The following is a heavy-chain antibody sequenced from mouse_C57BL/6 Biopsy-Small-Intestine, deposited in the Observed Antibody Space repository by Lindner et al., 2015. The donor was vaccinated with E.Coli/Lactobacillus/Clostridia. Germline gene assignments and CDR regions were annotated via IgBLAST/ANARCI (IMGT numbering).Heavy chain of an antibody. D-gene: IGHD1-1*02. CDR3: TKGAYGGFAY. Sequence: VQLQESGGGLVKPGGSLKLSCAASGFTFSDYGMHWVRQAPEKGLEWVAYISSDSSTINYADTVKGRFTISRDNAKNTLFLQMTSLRSEDTAMYYCTKGAYGGFAYWGQGTLVTVSA. CDR1: GFTFSDYG. J-gene: IGHJ3*01. CDR2: ISSDSSTI. V-gene: IGHV5-17*01.